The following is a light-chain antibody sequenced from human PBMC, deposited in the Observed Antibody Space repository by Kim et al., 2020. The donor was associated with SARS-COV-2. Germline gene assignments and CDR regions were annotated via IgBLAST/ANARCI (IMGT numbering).Light chain of an antibody. CDR1: SRDVGGYNY. CDR2: EVS. Sequence: QSVLTQPASVSVSPGQSITISCTGTSRDVGGYNYVSWYQQHPGKAPQLMIYEVSNRPSGVSNRFSGSKSGNTASLTISGLQAEDEADYYCGSYRSSNTLVIGTGDKVTVL. CDR3: GSYRSSNTLV. V-gene: IGLV2-14*01. J-gene: IGLJ1*01.